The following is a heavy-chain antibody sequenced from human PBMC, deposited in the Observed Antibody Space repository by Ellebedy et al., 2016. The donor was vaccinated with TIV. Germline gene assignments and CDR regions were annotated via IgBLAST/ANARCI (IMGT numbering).Heavy chain of an antibody. CDR2: IHSGGNT. Sequence: MPSETLSLTCTVSGASVNGSTYFWGWIRQPPGQGLEWIGNIHSGGNTSYNPSLKSRVSISVDTSRNRLSLKLNSVTAADTAVYYCARSPIGDCFDPWGQGILVIVSS. CDR1: GASVNGSTYF. J-gene: IGHJ5*02. D-gene: IGHD2/OR15-2a*01. V-gene: IGHV4-39*01. CDR3: ARSPIGDCFDP.